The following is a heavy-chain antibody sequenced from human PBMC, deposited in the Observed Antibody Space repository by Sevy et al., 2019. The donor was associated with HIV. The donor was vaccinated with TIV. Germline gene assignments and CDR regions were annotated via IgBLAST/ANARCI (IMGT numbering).Heavy chain of an antibody. D-gene: IGHD3-22*01. V-gene: IGHV3-23*01. J-gene: IGHJ6*03. Sequence: GGSLRLSCAVSGFSFDSYGMTWVRQAPGKGLEWVSVISGSGTRTYYADSVKGRFIISRDNSKNTLDLQMNSLRAEDTAIYYCAKGGGGHYDPDEIAYYFYYYNMDVWGKGTTVTVSS. CDR3: AKGGGGHYDPDEIAYYFYYYNMDV. CDR2: ISGSGTRT. CDR1: GFSFDSYG.